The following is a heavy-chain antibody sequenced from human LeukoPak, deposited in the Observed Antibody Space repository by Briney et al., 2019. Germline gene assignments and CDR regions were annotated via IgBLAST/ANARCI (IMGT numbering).Heavy chain of an antibody. J-gene: IGHJ4*02. CDR2: INTDTRGT. CDR1: GFTFTDCW. Sequence: PGWSLRLSCAASGFTFTDCWMHWVRQVPGKGLVWVSIINTDTRGTYYADSVKGRFTISRDNAKSTLYLQMDSLRAEDTAVYYCARAGAYHFDNWGQGTLVTVSS. V-gene: IGHV3-74*01. D-gene: IGHD3-16*01. CDR3: ARAGAYHFDN.